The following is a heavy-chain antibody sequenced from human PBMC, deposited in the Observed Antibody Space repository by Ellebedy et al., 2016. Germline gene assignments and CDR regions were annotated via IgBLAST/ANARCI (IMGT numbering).Heavy chain of an antibody. CDR3: ATERGTAVANPDS. CDR2: IIPVFGVP. V-gene: IGHV1-69*13. CDR1: GGTFSSDA. D-gene: IGHD6-19*01. J-gene: IGHJ4*02. Sequence: SVKVSXKASGGTFSSDAIRWVRQAPGQGLEWMGGIIPVFGVPYYAQSFQGRVTITADESTSTGYMELSSLTSEDTAVYYCATERGTAVANPDSWGQGTLVTVSS.